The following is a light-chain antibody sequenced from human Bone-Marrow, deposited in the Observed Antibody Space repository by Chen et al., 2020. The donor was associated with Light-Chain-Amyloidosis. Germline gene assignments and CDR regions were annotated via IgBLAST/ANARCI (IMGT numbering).Light chain of an antibody. CDR1: SNDVGGYTY. Sequence: QSALTQPASVSGSPGQSITISCTGTSNDVGGYTYVSWYQQHPGKAPKLLIYDVSNRPSGVSNRFSGSKSGNTASLTISGRQAEDEAHYYCTSYRSGSTPVMFGGGTKVTVL. CDR2: DVS. V-gene: IGLV2-14*03. J-gene: IGLJ3*02. CDR3: TSYRSGSTPVM.